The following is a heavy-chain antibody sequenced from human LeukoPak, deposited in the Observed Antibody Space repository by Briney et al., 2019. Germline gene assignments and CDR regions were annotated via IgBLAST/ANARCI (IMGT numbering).Heavy chain of an antibody. CDR3: ARDYYDSRGEAFDI. CDR2: IFYVGST. V-gene: IGHV4-59*11. Sequence: SETLSLTCTVSGDSIGSHYWSWIRQPPGKGLEGIGYIFYVGSTNYNPSLKSRVTISVDTSKNQFSLQLNSVTAADTAVYYCARDYYDSRGEAFDIWGQGTMVTVSS. J-gene: IGHJ3*02. CDR1: GDSIGSHY. D-gene: IGHD3-22*01.